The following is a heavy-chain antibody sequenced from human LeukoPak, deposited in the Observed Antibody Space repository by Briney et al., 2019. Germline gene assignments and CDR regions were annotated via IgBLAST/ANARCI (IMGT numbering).Heavy chain of an antibody. J-gene: IGHJ4*02. V-gene: IGHV3-69-1*01. CDR3: ARDPVEGGLDF. D-gene: IGHD3-3*01. CDR2: IGSGGTA. Sequence: GGSVRLSCSVSGFSLSIYSMDWVRQAPGQGLEWISYIGSGGTAYYADSVLGRFTVSRDNAKNSVYLQMNNLTVDDTAVYYCARDPVEGGLDFWGQGVLVTVSS. CDR1: GFSLSIYS.